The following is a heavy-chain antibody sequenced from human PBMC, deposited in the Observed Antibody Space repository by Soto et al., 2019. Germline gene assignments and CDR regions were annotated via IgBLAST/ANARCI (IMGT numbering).Heavy chain of an antibody. Sequence: GGSLRLSCAASGFTFSDYYMSWIRQAPGKGLEWVSYISSSGGTKYSADSVKGRFTISRDNAKNSLYLQMDSLRAEDTAVYYCTRDLYDSSGYCPFDYWGQGALVTVSS. V-gene: IGHV3-11*04. J-gene: IGHJ4*02. CDR3: TRDLYDSSGYCPFDY. D-gene: IGHD3-22*01. CDR1: GFTFSDYY. CDR2: ISSSGGTK.